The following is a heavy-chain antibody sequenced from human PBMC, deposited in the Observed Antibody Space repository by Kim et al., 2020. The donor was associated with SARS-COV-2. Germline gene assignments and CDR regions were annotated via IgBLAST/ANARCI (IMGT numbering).Heavy chain of an antibody. V-gene: IGHV3-23*01. Sequence: GSTYHADSVKRRFTISRDNTKNPKYLHMNSLGAEDTAVYYCAKEPLAAPVWGQRTLVTVSS. CDR2: GST. J-gene: IGHJ4*01. CDR3: AKEPLAAPV. D-gene: IGHD6-13*01.